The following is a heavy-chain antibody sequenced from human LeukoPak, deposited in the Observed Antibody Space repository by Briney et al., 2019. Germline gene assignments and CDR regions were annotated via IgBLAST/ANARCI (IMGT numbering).Heavy chain of an antibody. Sequence: SVKVSCKASGGTFSSYAISWVRQAPGQGLEWMGGIIPIFGTTNYAQKFQGRVTITADESTSTAYMELSSQRSEDTAVYYCARAPMVRGVKSLDVWGKGTTVTVSS. J-gene: IGHJ6*04. V-gene: IGHV1-69*13. CDR3: ARAPMVRGVKSLDV. CDR1: GGTFSSYA. CDR2: IIPIFGTT. D-gene: IGHD3-10*01.